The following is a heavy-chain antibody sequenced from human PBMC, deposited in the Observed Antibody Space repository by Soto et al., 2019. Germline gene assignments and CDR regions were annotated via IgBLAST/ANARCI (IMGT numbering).Heavy chain of an antibody. J-gene: IGHJ4*02. CDR2: MNPNSGNT. Sequence: QVQLVQSGAEVKKPGASVKVSCKASGYTFTSYDINWVRQATGQGLEWMGWMNPNSGNTGYAEKFKGRVTMTRNTAISTAYMELSSLRSEDTAVYYCTYSSSWYDDYWGQGTLVTVSS. D-gene: IGHD6-13*01. CDR1: GYTFTSYD. CDR3: TYSSSWYDDY. V-gene: IGHV1-8*01.